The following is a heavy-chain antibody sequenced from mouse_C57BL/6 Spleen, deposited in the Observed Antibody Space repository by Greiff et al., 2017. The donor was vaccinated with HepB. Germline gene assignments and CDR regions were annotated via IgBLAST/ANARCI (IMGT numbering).Heavy chain of an antibody. CDR1: GFNIKDDY. CDR2: IDPENGDT. D-gene: IGHD3-1*01. J-gene: IGHJ1*03. Sequence: EVQLQQSGAELVRPGASVKLSCTASGFNIKDDYMHWVKQRPEQGLEWIGWIDPENGDTEYASKFQGKATITADTSSNTAYLPLSSLTSEDTAVYYCTTAGSRYFDVWGTGTTVTVSS. V-gene: IGHV14-4*01. CDR3: TTAGSRYFDV.